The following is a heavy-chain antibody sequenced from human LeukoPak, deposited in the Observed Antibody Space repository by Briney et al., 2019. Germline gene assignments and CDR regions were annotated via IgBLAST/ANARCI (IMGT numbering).Heavy chain of an antibody. CDR3: ARASGPDLRRVDQ. CDR2: TYCRYNGYN. CDR1: ADSVSSNSAA. V-gene: IGHV6-1*01. J-gene: IGHJ4*02. Sequence: QALSLTFAISADSVSSNSAAWAWIRRSPSRGLEWLGRTYCRYNGYNDYAVSVKSRMTINPDTAKNQFSLYLSSVTPGDTAVYFCARASGPDLRRVDQWGEGTLVTVSS. D-gene: IGHD1-14*01.